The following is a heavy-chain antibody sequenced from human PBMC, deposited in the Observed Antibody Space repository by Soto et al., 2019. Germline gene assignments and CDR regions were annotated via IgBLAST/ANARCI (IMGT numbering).Heavy chain of an antibody. V-gene: IGHV5-10-1*01. CDR3: AREVTAIRGVDY. D-gene: IGHD2-21*02. CDR2: IDPSDSYT. J-gene: IGHJ4*02. CDR1: GYSFTSYW. Sequence: PGESLKISCKGSGYSFTSYWISWVRQMPGKGLEWMGRIDPSDSYTNYSPSFQGHVTISADKSISTAYLQWSRLKASDTAMYYCAREVTAIRGVDYWGQGTLVTVSS.